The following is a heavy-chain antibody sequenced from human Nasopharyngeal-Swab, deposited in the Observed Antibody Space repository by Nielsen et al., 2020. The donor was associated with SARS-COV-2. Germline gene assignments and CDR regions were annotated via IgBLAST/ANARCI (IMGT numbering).Heavy chain of an antibody. D-gene: IGHD6-19*01. CDR2: VMPLFSTQ. CDR3: ARVRSSGWFEALDV. V-gene: IGHV1-69*13. CDR1: GDTFIKHA. J-gene: IGHJ3*01. Sequence: SVNASCKASGDTFIKHAIMWVRQAPGQGLEWMGGVMPLFSTQYAQKFQDRLTISADESTTTAYMELRSLRLEDTAVYFCARVRSSGWFEALDVWGQGTLVTVSS.